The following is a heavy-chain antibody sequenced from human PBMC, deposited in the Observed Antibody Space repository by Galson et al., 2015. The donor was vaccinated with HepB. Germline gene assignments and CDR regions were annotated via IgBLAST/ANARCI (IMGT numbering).Heavy chain of an antibody. V-gene: IGHV3-7*03. D-gene: IGHD2-21*01. J-gene: IGHJ6*02. CDR3: ARDSHRGEGGGDYCGMDV. CDR2: IKEDGSEK. Sequence: SLRLSCAASGFTFSSYGMSWVRQAPGKGLEWVANIKEDGSEKYYADSVKGRFTISRDNSKNTLYLQMNSLRAEDTAVYYCARDSHRGEGGGDYCGMDVWGQGTTVTVSS. CDR1: GFTFSSYG.